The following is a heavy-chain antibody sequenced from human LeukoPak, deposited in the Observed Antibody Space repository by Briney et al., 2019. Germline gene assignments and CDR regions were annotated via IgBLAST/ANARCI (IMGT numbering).Heavy chain of an antibody. Sequence: SETLSLTCTVSGGSISSSSYYWGWIRQPPGKGLEWIGSIYYSGSTYYNPSLKSRVTISVDTSKDQFSLKLSSVTAADTAVYYCARRNRGRKDYFDYWGQGTLVTVSS. J-gene: IGHJ4*02. CDR2: IYYSGST. CDR3: ARRNRGRKDYFDY. V-gene: IGHV4-39*01. CDR1: GGSISSSSYY. D-gene: IGHD1-14*01.